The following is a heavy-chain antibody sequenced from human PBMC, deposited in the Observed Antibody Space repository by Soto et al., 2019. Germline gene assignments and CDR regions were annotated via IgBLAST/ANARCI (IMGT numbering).Heavy chain of an antibody. CDR3: ARDLYYYGS. D-gene: IGHD3-10*01. Sequence: SVKVSCKASGYTFTSYYMHWVRQAPGQGLDWMGRIIPILGITSYAQKFQGRVTITADKSTSTAYMELSSLRSEDTAVYYCARDLYYYGSWGQGTLVTVSS. V-gene: IGHV1-69*04. CDR1: GYTFTSYY. J-gene: IGHJ5*02. CDR2: IIPILGIT.